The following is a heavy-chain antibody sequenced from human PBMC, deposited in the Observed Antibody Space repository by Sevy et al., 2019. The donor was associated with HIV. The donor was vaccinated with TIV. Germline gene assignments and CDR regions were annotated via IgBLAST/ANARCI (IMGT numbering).Heavy chain of an antibody. V-gene: IGHV3-9*01. Sequence: GGSLRLSCATSGFTFDDYAMHWVRQAPGKGLEWVSGISWDSGSIGYADSVKGRFTISRDNAKNSLYLQINSLRAEDTALYYCAKLGRFSYSSGWYYFDYWGQGTLVTVSS. D-gene: IGHD6-19*01. J-gene: IGHJ4*02. CDR3: AKLGRFSYSSGWYYFDY. CDR1: GFTFDDYA. CDR2: ISWDSGSI.